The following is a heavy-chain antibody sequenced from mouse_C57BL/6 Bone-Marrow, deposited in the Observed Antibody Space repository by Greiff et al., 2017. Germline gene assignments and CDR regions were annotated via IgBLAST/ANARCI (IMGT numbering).Heavy chain of an antibody. Sequence: QVQLQQSGAELVKPGASVKMSCKASGYTFTTYPIEWMKQNPGQSLEWIGNFHPSNDDTKYNEKFKGKATLTVEKSSNTVYLQLSRLTSDDSAVYDCARSSTFFYYFDDWGKGTTLTVSS. CDR2: FHPSNDDT. J-gene: IGHJ2*01. CDR3: ARSSTFFYYFDD. D-gene: IGHD5-1*01. V-gene: IGHV1-47*01. CDR1: GYTFTTYP.